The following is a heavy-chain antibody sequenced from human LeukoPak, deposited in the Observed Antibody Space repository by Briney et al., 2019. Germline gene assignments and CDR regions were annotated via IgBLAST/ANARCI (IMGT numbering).Heavy chain of an antibody. CDR3: ATSRGYDFDY. Sequence: GGSLRLSCSASGFTFSNYAMSWVRQAPGQGLEWVSYISSSSSSIYYADSVRGRFTISRDNAKNSLYLEMNSLRDEDTAVYYCATSRGYDFDYWGQGTLVTVSS. V-gene: IGHV3-48*02. CDR2: ISSSSSSI. CDR1: GFTFSNYA. J-gene: IGHJ4*02. D-gene: IGHD2-15*01.